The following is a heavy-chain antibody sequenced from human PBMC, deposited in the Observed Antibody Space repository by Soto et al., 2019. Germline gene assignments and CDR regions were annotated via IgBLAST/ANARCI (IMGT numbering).Heavy chain of an antibody. CDR2: IYSGGST. CDR1: GFTVSSNY. V-gene: IGHV3-66*01. J-gene: IGHJ4*02. Sequence: GGSLRLSCAASGFTVSSNYMSWVRQAPVKGLEWVSVIYSGGSTYYADSVKGRFIISRDDSKNTLFLQMNSLRAEDTAVYYCATAKLLLPWLFDYWGQGTLVTVSS. D-gene: IGHD2-15*01. CDR3: ATAKLLLPWLFDY.